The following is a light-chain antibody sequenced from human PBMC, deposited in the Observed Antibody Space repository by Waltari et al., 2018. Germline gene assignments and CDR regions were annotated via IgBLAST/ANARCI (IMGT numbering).Light chain of an antibody. Sequence: EIVLTQSPGTLSLSPGEGATLSCRASRSITSTYLAWFQQKPGQAPRPLIYGASSRATGIPDRFSGGGSGTDFTLTISRLEPEDSALYYCQQYDSSGLTFGGGTTVEIK. V-gene: IGKV3-20*01. CDR3: QQYDSSGLT. J-gene: IGKJ4*01. CDR1: RSITSTY. CDR2: GAS.